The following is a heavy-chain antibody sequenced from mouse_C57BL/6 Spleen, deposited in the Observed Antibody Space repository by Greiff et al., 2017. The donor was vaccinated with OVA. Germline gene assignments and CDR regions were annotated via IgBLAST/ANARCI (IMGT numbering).Heavy chain of an antibody. D-gene: IGHD4-1*01. CDR3: AKNGTGNYAMDY. CDR1: GFSLTSYG. Sequence: VMLVESGPGLVQPSQSLSITCTVSGFSLTSYGVHWVRQSPGKGLEWLGVIWRGGSTDYNAAFMSRLSITKDNSKSQVFFKMNSLQADDTAIYYCAKNGTGNYAMDYWGQGTSVTVSS. V-gene: IGHV2-5*01. J-gene: IGHJ4*01. CDR2: IWRGGST.